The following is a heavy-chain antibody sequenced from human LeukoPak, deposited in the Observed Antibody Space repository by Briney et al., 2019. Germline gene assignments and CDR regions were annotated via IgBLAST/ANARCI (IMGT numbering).Heavy chain of an antibody. D-gene: IGHD1-1*01. CDR3: ARAELESGYYYYYMDV. J-gene: IGHJ6*03. CDR2: ISAYNGNT. V-gene: IGHV1-18*01. CDR1: GYTFTSYG. Sequence: ASVKVSCKASGYTFTSYGISWVRQAPGQGLERMGRISAYNGNTNYAQKLQGRVTMTTDTSTSTAYMELRSLRSDDTAVYYCARAELESGYYYYYMDVWGKGTTVTVSS.